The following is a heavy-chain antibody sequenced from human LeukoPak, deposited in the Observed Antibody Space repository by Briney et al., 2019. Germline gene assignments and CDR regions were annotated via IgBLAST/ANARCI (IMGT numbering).Heavy chain of an antibody. Sequence: QTGGSLRLSCAASGFTFSSYAMSWVRQAPGKGLEWVSIISGSGGSTNYADSVKGRFTISRDNSKNTLHLQMNSLRAEDTAVYYCARQPHCSGGNCNYFYGMDVWGQGTTVTVSS. D-gene: IGHD2-15*01. CDR2: ISGSGGST. V-gene: IGHV3-23*01. J-gene: IGHJ6*02. CDR3: ARQPHCSGGNCNYFYGMDV. CDR1: GFTFSSYA.